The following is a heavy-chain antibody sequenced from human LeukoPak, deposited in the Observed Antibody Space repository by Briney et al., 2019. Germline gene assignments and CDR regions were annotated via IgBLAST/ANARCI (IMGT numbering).Heavy chain of an antibody. Sequence: ASVKVSCKASGYTFTSYYMHWVRQAPGQGLEWMGMINPGGSSTTYAQKFQDRVTMTRDTSTSTVYMELSSLRSEDTAVYYCARGGYGDYVAEGDYWGQGTLVTVSS. D-gene: IGHD4-17*01. J-gene: IGHJ4*02. CDR1: GYTFTSYY. CDR3: ARGGYGDYVAEGDY. CDR2: INPGGSST. V-gene: IGHV1-46*01.